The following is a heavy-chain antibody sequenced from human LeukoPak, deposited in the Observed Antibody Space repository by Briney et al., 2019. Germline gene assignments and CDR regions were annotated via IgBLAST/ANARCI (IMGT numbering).Heavy chain of an antibody. CDR3: ARVGAGGNINGFLDY. Sequence: ASVEVSCKASRYTFTGSFMHGVRQAPGQGGEWVGWINPNSGGTTYAQNFRGRVTVTRETPISAAYMELSSLRSDDTAVYYCARVGAGGNINGFLDYWGQGTLVTVSS. J-gene: IGHJ4*02. V-gene: IGHV1-2*02. CDR1: RYTFTGSF. D-gene: IGHD5-18*01. CDR2: INPNSGGT.